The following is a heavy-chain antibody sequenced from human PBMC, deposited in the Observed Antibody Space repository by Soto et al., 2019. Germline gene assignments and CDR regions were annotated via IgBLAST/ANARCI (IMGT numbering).Heavy chain of an antibody. V-gene: IGHV1-3*05. CDR1: GYTFGTYA. CDR3: ARGNVRGGCLDY. J-gene: IGHJ4*02. CDR2: FNGGNGNI. Sequence: QVQLVQSGAEERRPGASVKVSSKAIGYTFGTYAMHWVRRAPGESLEWMGWFNGGNGNIKYSQKFEGRVTITTDTAASTAYMELNMLRSEDTAVYYCARGNVRGGCLDYWGQGTLVSVSS. D-gene: IGHD3-10*01.